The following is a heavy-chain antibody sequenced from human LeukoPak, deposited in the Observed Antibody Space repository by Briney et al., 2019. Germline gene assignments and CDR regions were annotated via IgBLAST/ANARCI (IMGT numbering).Heavy chain of an antibody. CDR3: ARDTDGMDV. Sequence: ASVKVSRKASGYTFNGYYMHWVRQAPGQGLEWMGWINPNSGGTNYAQKFQGRVTITRDTSITTAYMELRRLRSDDTAVYYCARDTDGMDVWGQGTTVTVSS. J-gene: IGHJ6*02. CDR2: INPNSGGT. CDR1: GYTFNGYY. V-gene: IGHV1-2*02.